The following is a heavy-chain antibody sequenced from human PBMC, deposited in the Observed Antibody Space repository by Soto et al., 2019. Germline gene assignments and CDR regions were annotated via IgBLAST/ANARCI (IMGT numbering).Heavy chain of an antibody. CDR2: ISGSGGST. V-gene: IGHV3-23*01. Sequence: GGSLRLSCAASGFTFSSYAMIWVRQAPGKGLEWVSAISGSGGSTYYADSVKGRFTISRDNSKNTLYLQMNSLRAEDTAVYYCAKDTPYYYDSSGYYHDYGAFDIWGQGTMVTVSS. J-gene: IGHJ3*02. CDR1: GFTFSSYA. CDR3: AKDTPYYYDSSGYYHDYGAFDI. D-gene: IGHD3-22*01.